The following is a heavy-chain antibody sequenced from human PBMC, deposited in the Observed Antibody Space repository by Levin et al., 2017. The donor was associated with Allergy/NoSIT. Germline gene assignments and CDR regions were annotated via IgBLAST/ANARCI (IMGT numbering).Heavy chain of an antibody. Sequence: KSGGSLRLSCAASGFTFSAYTMTWVRQAPGKGLEWVSSISSTSYYIYYADSVKGRFTISRDDAEGSLFLQMDDLRAEDTALYYCAKALPRGGSFRASYDYWGQGALVTVSS. CDR2: ISSTSYYI. V-gene: IGHV3-21*01. D-gene: IGHD1-26*01. J-gene: IGHJ4*02. CDR3: AKALPRGGSFRASYDY. CDR1: GFTFSAYT.